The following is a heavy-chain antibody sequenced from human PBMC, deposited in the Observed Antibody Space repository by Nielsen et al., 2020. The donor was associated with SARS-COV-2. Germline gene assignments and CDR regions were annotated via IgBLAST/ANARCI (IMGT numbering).Heavy chain of an antibody. CDR2: INPDTGDT. Sequence: ASVKVSCKASGYTFTGQYVHWVRQAQGQGLEWMGWINPDTGDTNVAQKFQGRLTLTRDTYISTAYMELTGLTSDDTAVYYCARTNYPYYDLRPGPAYYFDFWGQGTLVTVSS. J-gene: IGHJ4*02. CDR3: ARTNYPYYDLRPGPAYYFDF. V-gene: IGHV1-2*02. D-gene: IGHD3-10*02. CDR1: GYTFTGQY.